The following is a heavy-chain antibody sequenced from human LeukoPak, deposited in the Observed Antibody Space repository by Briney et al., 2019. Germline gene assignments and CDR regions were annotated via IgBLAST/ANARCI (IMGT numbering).Heavy chain of an antibody. CDR3: ASDVDTAMAKGEVDY. J-gene: IGHJ4*02. Sequence: PGGSLRLSCAASGFTFSSYAMSWVRQAPGKGLEWVSAISGSGGSTYYADSVKGRFTISRDNSKNTLYLQMNSLRSEDTAVYYCASDVDTAMAKGEVDYWGQGTLVTVSS. CDR2: ISGSGGST. CDR1: GFTFSSYA. D-gene: IGHD5-18*01. V-gene: IGHV3-23*01.